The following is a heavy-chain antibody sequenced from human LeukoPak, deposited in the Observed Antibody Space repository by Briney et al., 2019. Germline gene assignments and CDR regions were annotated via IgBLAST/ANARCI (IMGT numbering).Heavy chain of an antibody. D-gene: IGHD2-15*01. V-gene: IGHV1-2*04. CDR1: GYTFTGYY. J-gene: IGHJ4*02. CDR3: ARGNCSGGSCYESYYFDY. Sequence: ASVKVSCKASGYTFTGYYMHWVRQAPGQGLEWMGWINPNSGGTNYAQKFQGWVTMTRDTSISTAYMELSRLRSDDTAVCYCARGNCSGGSCYESYYFDYGGQGTLVTVSS. CDR2: INPNSGGT.